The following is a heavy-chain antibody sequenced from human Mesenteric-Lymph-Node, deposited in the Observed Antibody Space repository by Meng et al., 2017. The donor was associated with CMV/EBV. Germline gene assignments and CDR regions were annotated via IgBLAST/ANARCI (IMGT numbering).Heavy chain of an antibody. J-gene: IGHJ4*02. CDR1: GFTFSSYA. V-gene: IGHV3-23*01. Sequence: GESLKISCAASGFTFSSYAMTWVRPAPGKGLERVSGISDGSGSTYYADSAKGRFTISRDNSRNTLYLQMNSLRGEDTALYFCAKDALAHSGTYIDYWGQGTLVTVSS. CDR3: AKDALAHSGTYIDY. D-gene: IGHD1-26*01. CDR2: ISDGSGST.